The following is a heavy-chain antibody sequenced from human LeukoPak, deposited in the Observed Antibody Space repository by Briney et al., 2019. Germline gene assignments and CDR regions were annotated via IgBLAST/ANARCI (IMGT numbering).Heavy chain of an antibody. J-gene: IGHJ4*02. CDR2: IYHSGST. Sequence: SETLSLTCTVSGYSISSGYYWGWIRQPPGEGLEWVGSIYHSGSTYYNPSLKSRVTMSVDTSKNQFSLKLRSVTAADTAVYYCASSITVTTDYWGQGILVTVSS. V-gene: IGHV4-38-2*02. CDR1: GYSISSGYY. D-gene: IGHD4-17*01. CDR3: ASSITVTTDY.